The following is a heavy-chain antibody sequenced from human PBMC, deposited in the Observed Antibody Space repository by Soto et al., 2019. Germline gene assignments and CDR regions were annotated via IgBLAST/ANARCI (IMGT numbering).Heavy chain of an antibody. CDR3: ARVTYCTNGVCGNNYYYYYGMDV. D-gene: IGHD2-8*01. CDR2: IYYSGST. V-gene: IGHV4-61*01. CDR1: DGSDSSGSYY. J-gene: IGHJ6*02. Sequence: PSETLSLTCTVSDGSDSSGSYYWSWIRQPPGKGLEWIGYIYYSGSTNYNPSLKSQVTISVDTSKNQFSLKLSSVTAADTAVYYCARVTYCTNGVCGNNYYYYYGMDVWGQGTTVTVSS.